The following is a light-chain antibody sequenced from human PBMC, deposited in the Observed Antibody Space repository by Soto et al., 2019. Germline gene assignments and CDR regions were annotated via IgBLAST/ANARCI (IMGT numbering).Light chain of an antibody. Sequence: QSVLTQPASVSGSPGQSITISCTGTSSDVGGYNYVSWYQQHPGKAPKLMIYDVSKRPSGVSNRFSGSKSGNTASLTISGLQAEDEADYYCCSYTSSSTPVVFGGGTKLTVL. CDR3: CSYTSSSTPVV. CDR2: DVS. V-gene: IGLV2-14*03. CDR1: SSDVGGYNY. J-gene: IGLJ2*01.